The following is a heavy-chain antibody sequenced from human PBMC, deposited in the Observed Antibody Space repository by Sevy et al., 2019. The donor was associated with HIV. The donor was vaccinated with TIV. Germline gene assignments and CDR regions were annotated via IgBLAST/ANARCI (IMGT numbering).Heavy chain of an antibody. D-gene: IGHD7-27*01. CDR3: AKDGGRNWDQFFFDS. Sequence: GGSLRLSCEASGFTFSSYGMSWVRQAPGKGLEWVSYISGTGGSTDYADSVKGRFTISRDNSKNTLYIHMISLRAEDTAVYFCAKDGGRNWDQFFFDSSGQGTLVTVSS. V-gene: IGHV3-23*01. CDR1: GFTFSSYG. CDR2: ISGTGGST. J-gene: IGHJ4*02.